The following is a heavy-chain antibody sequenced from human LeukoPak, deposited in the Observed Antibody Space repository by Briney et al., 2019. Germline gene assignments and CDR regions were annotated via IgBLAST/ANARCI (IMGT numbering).Heavy chain of an antibody. CDR2: FDPEDGET. V-gene: IGHV1-24*01. D-gene: IGHD3-22*01. Sequence: GASVKVSCKVSVYTLTELSMHWVRQAPGKGREWMGGFDPEDGETIYAQKFQGRVTMTEDTSTDTAYMELSSLRSEDTAVYYCATYHPPASSGYSYYYYYMDVWGKGTTVTVSS. J-gene: IGHJ6*03. CDR3: ATYHPPASSGYSYYYYYMDV. CDR1: VYTLTELS.